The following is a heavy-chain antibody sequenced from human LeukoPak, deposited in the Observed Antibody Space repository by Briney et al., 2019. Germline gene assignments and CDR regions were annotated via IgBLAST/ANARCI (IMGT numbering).Heavy chain of an antibody. CDR2: ISGDGGSI. CDR1: GFTFDDYA. V-gene: IGHV3-43*02. Sequence: PGGSLRLSCAASGFTFDDYAIYWVRQGPGKGLEWVSLISGDGGSIYYADSVKGRFTIPRDNSKNSLYLQMNSLRTEDTALYYCAKEDYSSSWYALDYWGQGTLVTVSS. CDR3: AKEDYSSSWYALDY. D-gene: IGHD6-13*01. J-gene: IGHJ4*02.